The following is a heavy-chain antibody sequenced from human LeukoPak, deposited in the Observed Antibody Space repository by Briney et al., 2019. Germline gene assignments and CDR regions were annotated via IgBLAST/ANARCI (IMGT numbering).Heavy chain of an antibody. CDR3: ARDYCSSTSCHDVFDI. CDR1: GFTFSSYW. CDR2: IKQDGSDK. J-gene: IGHJ3*02. D-gene: IGHD2-2*01. Sequence: GGSLRLSCAASGFTFSSYWMSWVRQTPGKGLEWVANIKQDGSDKYYVDSVKGRFTISRDNAKNSLYLQMNSLRAEDTAVHYCARDYCSSTSCHDVFDIWGQGTMVTVSS. V-gene: IGHV3-7*01.